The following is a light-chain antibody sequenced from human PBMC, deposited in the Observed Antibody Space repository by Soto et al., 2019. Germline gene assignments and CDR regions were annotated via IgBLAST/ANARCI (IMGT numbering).Light chain of an antibody. V-gene: IGKV1-5*01. CDR2: DAS. CDR1: QSISSW. J-gene: IGKJ2*01. CDR3: QQSYSTPYT. Sequence: DIQMTQSPSTLSASVGDRVTITCRASQSISSWLAWYQQKPGKAPKLLIYDASSLESGVPSRFSGSGSATEFTLTISSLQPDDFATYYCQQSYSTPYTFGQGTKLEI.